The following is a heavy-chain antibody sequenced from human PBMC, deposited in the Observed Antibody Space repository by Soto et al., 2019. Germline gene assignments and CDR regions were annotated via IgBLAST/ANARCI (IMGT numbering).Heavy chain of an antibody. J-gene: IGHJ6*02. D-gene: IGHD3-3*01. CDR2: INHSGST. V-gene: IGHV4-34*01. CDR1: GGSFSGYY. CDR3: ARAWFLDYYYYGMDV. Sequence: SETLSLTCAVYGGSFSGYYWSWIRQPPGKGLEWIGEINHSGSTNYNPSLKSRVTISVDTSKNQFSLKLSSVTAADTAVYYCARAWFLDYYYYGMDVWGQGTTVTVSS.